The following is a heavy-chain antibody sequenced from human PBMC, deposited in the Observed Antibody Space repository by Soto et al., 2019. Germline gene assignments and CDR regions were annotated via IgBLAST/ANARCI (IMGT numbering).Heavy chain of an antibody. Sequence: SETLSLTCTVSGGSISSGDYYWSWIRQPPGKGLEWIGYIDYSGSTYYNPSLKSRVTISLDTSKNQFSLKLSSVTAADAAVYYCARKRYCSGGRCYSVHYYGMDVWGQGTTVTVSS. CDR3: ARKRYCSGGRCYSVHYYGMDV. CDR1: GGSISSGDYY. J-gene: IGHJ6*02. CDR2: IDYSGST. V-gene: IGHV4-30-4*01. D-gene: IGHD2-15*01.